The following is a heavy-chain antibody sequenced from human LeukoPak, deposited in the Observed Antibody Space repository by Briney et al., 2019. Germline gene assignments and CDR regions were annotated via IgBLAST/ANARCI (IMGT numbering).Heavy chain of an antibody. J-gene: IGHJ5*02. CDR2: INPNSGGT. CDR1: GYTFTGYY. D-gene: IGHD6-13*01. CDR3: AREYSSSSPSFDP. Sequence: GASVKVSCKASGYTFTGYYMHWVRQAPGQGLEWMGWINPNSGGTNYAQKFQGWVTMTRDTSISTAYMELSRLRSDDTAVYYCAREYSSSSPSFDPWGQGTLVTVSP. V-gene: IGHV1-2*04.